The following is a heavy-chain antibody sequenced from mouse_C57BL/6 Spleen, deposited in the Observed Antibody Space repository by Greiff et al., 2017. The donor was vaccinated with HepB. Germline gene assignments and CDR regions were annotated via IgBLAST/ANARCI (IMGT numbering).Heavy chain of an antibody. CDR1: GFTFSSYA. Sequence: EVHLVESGGGLVKPGGSLKLSCAASGFTFSSYAMSWVRQTPEKRLEWVATISDGGSYTYYPDNVKGRFTISRDNAKNNLYLQMSHLKSEDTAMYYCASHYDYDEDWYFDVWGTGTTVTVSS. CDR3: ASHYDYDEDWYFDV. D-gene: IGHD2-4*01. CDR2: ISDGGSYT. V-gene: IGHV5-4*01. J-gene: IGHJ1*03.